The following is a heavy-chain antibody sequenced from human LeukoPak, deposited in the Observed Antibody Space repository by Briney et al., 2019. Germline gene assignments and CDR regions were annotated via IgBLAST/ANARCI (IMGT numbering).Heavy chain of an antibody. CDR2: IYYSGST. D-gene: IGHD6-13*01. V-gene: IGHV4-39*01. Sequence: PSETLSLTCTVSGGSISSSSYYWGWIRQPPGEGLEWIGSIYYSGSTYYNPSLKSRVTISVDTSKNQFSLKLSFVTAADTAVYYCARLEIAAAAYYFDYWGQGTLVTVSS. J-gene: IGHJ4*02. CDR3: ARLEIAAAAYYFDY. CDR1: GGSISSSSYY.